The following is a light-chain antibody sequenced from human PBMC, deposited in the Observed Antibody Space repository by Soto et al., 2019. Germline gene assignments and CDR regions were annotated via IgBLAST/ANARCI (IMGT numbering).Light chain of an antibody. V-gene: IGLV2-14*01. CDR1: SSDVGYYNY. CDR3: CSYTSTSDYV. CDR2: EVS. Sequence: QSALTQPASVSGSPGQSITISCTGTSSDVGYYNYVSWYQQHPGKAPKLMIYEVSDRPSGVSDRFSGSKSGNTASLTISGLQAEDEADYYCCSYTSTSDYVFGTGTKLTVL. J-gene: IGLJ1*01.